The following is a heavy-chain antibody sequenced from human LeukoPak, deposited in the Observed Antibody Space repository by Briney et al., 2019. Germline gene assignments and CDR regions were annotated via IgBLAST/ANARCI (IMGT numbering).Heavy chain of an antibody. V-gene: IGHV1-69*01. Sequence: GSSVKVSCKASGGTFSSYAISWVRQAPGQGLEWMGGIIPIFGTANYAQKSQGRVTITADESTSTAYMELSSLRSEDTAVYYCARGRYYYDSSGYYHDAFDIWGQGTMVTVSS. CDR1: GGTFSSYA. CDR2: IIPIFGTA. D-gene: IGHD3-22*01. J-gene: IGHJ3*02. CDR3: ARGRYYYDSSGYYHDAFDI.